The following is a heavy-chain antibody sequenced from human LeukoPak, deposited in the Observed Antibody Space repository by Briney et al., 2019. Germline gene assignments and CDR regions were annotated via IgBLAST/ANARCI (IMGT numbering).Heavy chain of an antibody. CDR1: GFTFSSYG. J-gene: IGHJ6*03. CDR3: ARDFSGSLYYYYYYMDV. CDR2: IRHDGSNK. Sequence: GGSLRLSCAASGFTFSSYGMHWVRQAPGKGLEWVAFIRHDGSNKYYADSVKGRFTISRDNSKNTLYLQMNSLRAGDTAVYYCARDFSGSLYYYYYYMDVWGKGTTVTVSS. D-gene: IGHD1-26*01. V-gene: IGHV3-30*02.